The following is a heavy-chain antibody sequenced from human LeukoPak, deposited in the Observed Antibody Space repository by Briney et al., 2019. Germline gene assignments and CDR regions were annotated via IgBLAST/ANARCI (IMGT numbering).Heavy chain of an antibody. CDR3: ARDLVCTMNCKDS. V-gene: IGHV1-69*04. D-gene: IGHD2-2*01. CDR1: EGTFSSYA. CDR2: IIPNLGMA. J-gene: IGHJ4*02. Sequence: ASVKVSCKASEGTFSSYAISWVRQAPGQGLEWVGRIIPNLGMALYAQKFKGRVTITADKSPSTAYMELSSLTSEDTAVYFCARDLVCTMNCKDSWGQGTLVTVS.